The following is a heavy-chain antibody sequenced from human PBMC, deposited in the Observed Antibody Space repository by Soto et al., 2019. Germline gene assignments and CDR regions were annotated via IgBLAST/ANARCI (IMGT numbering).Heavy chain of an antibody. Sequence: SETLSLTCTVSGCSISSGDYYLSWIRQPPGKGLEWIGYIYYSGSTYYNPSLKSRVTISVDTSKNQFSLKLSSVTAADTAVYYCARKHYYDSSGYSYWGQGTLVTVSS. J-gene: IGHJ4*02. CDR3: ARKHYYDSSGYSY. CDR2: IYYSGST. D-gene: IGHD3-22*01. V-gene: IGHV4-30-4*01. CDR1: GCSISSGDYY.